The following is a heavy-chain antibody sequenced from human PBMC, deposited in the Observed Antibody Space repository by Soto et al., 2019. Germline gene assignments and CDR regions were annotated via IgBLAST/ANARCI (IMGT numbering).Heavy chain of an antibody. D-gene: IGHD4-17*01. Sequence: GGSLRLSCTASGFTFGDYAMSWFRQAPGKGLEWVGFIRSKAYGGTTEYTASVKGRLTISKDDSKSIAYLQMNSLKTEDTAVYYCTRDVFFDYGDYLFDWFDPWGQGTLVTVSS. V-gene: IGHV3-49*01. CDR3: TRDVFFDYGDYLFDWFDP. CDR1: GFTFGDYA. CDR2: IRSKAYGGTT. J-gene: IGHJ5*02.